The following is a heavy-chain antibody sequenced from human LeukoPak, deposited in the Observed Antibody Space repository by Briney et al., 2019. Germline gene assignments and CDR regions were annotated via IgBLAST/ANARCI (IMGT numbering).Heavy chain of an antibody. V-gene: IGHV3-48*04. J-gene: IGHJ4*02. CDR1: GFTFSDYS. CDR2: IGLASGFV. Sequence: QPGGSLRLSCAASGFTFSDYSMNWVRRAPGRSLEWISYIGLASGFVSYADSVKGRFTISSDTARNSVYLQMNSLRAEDTAVYYCARDHNWAFDSWGQGTLVTVSS. CDR3: ARDHNWAFDS. D-gene: IGHD1-20*01.